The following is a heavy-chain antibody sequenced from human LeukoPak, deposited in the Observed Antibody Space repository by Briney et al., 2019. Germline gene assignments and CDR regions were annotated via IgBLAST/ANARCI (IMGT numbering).Heavy chain of an antibody. V-gene: IGHV1-2*02. D-gene: IGHD5-12*01. CDR2: INPNSGGT. J-gene: IGHJ3*02. CDR3: ARDPSGYVMGAFDM. CDR1: GYTFTGYY. Sequence: ASVTVSCKASGYTFTGYYIHCVRQAPGQGLEWMGWINPNSGGTNYAQKFQGRVTMTRDTSISTAYMELSSLRSDDTAVYYCARDPSGYVMGAFDMWGQGTMVTVSS.